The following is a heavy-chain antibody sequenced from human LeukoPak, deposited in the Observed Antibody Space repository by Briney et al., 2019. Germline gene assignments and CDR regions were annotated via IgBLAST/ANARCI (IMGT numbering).Heavy chain of an antibody. J-gene: IGHJ4*02. CDR2: MHYSGGT. V-gene: IGHV4-59*08. D-gene: IGHD5-24*01. Sequence: SETLSLTCTVSGGSISSYYWSWIRQSPGKGLEWIAYMHYSGGTNYNPSLKSRVTISVDTSKNQFSLKLNSETAADTAVYYCARHRDGYSCPIDHWGQGTLVTVSS. CDR3: ARHRDGYSCPIDH. CDR1: GGSISSYY.